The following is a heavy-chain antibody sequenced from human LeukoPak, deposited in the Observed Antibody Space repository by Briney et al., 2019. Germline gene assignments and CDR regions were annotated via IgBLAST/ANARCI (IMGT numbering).Heavy chain of an antibody. CDR2: IGTAGDT. CDR3: ARAGTSSSWGYFDY. CDR1: GFTFSSYD. D-gene: IGHD6-13*01. J-gene: IGHJ4*02. V-gene: IGHV3-13*01. Sequence: GGSLRLSCAASGFTFSSYDMHWVRQATGKGLEWVSAIGTAGDTYYPGSVKGRFTISRENAKNSLYLQMNSLRAEDTAVYYCARAGTSSSWGYFDYWGQGTLVTVSS.